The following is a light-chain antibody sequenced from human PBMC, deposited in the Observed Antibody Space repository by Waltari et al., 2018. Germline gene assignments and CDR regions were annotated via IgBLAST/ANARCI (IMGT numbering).Light chain of an antibody. CDR1: SSDVGASNY. CDR3: GSKRGDSNVI. CDR2: DVS. Sequence: QSALTQPASVSGSPGQSITISCTGTSSDVGASNYVSWYQQYPGRAPKLMIYDVSNRPSGVSDRFSGSKSGNTASLTISALQAQDEADCYCGSKRGDSNVIFGGGTKLTVL. V-gene: IGLV2-14*03. J-gene: IGLJ2*01.